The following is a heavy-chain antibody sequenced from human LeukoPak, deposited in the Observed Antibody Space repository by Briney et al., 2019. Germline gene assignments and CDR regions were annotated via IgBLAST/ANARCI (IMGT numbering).Heavy chain of an antibody. CDR2: ISGSGGST. D-gene: IGHD1-14*01. CDR3: ARTNQIDETAFDI. J-gene: IGHJ3*02. Sequence: GGSLRLSCAASGFTFSNFAMNWVRQAPGKGLEWVSTISGSGGSTYYADSVKGRFTISRDNSKNTLYLQMNSLRAEDTAVYYCARTNQIDETAFDIWGQGTMVTVSS. V-gene: IGHV3-23*01. CDR1: GFTFSNFA.